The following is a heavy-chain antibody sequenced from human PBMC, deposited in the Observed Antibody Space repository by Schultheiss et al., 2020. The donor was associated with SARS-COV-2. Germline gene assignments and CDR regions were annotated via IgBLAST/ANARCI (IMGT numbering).Heavy chain of an antibody. V-gene: IGHV1-18*01. D-gene: IGHD2-2*01. CDR2: ISAYNGNT. Sequence: SVKVSCKASGGTFSSYAISWVQQAPGQGLEWMGGISAYNGNTNYAQKLQGRVTMTTDTSTSTAYMELRSLRSDDTAVYYCAREAPGYCSSTSCYYYYMDVWGKGTTVTVSS. CDR1: GGTFSSYA. CDR3: AREAPGYCSSTSCYYYYMDV. J-gene: IGHJ6*03.